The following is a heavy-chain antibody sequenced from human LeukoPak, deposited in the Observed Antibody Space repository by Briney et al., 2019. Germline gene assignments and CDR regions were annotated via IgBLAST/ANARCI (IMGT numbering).Heavy chain of an antibody. CDR2: INHSGST. CDR3: ARGYLYYDSSGYYLRTEAFDY. V-gene: IGHV4-34*01. D-gene: IGHD3-22*01. J-gene: IGHJ4*02. CDR1: GGSFSGYY. Sequence: SETLSLTCAVYGGSFSGYYWSWIRQPPGKGLEWIGGINHSGSTNYNPSLKSRVTISVDTSKNQFSLKLSSVTAADTAVYYCARGYLYYDSSGYYLRTEAFDYWGQGTLVTVSS.